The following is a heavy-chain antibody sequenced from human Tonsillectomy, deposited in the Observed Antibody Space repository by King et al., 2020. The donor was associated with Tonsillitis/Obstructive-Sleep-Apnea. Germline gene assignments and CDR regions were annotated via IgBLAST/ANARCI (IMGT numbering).Heavy chain of an antibody. J-gene: IGHJ6*03. V-gene: IGHV5-10-1*01. Sequence: VQLVESGAEVKKPGESLRISGKGFGYSFTSYWISWVRQIPGKGLEWMGRIDPSDSYTNYTPSYQGHVTFSSAKFFSTAYLRWSSLKASDTAMYYCARRQYYYDSSGQGYYYYYYMDVWGKGTTVTVSS. CDR3: ARRQYYYDSSGQGYYYYYYMDV. CDR1: GYSFTSYW. D-gene: IGHD3-22*01. CDR2: IDPSDSYT.